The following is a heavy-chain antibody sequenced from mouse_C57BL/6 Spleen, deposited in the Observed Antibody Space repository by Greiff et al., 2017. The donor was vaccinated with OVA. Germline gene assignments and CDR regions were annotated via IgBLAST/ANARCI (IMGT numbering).Heavy chain of an antibody. D-gene: IGHD2-5*01. CDR3: ARSYYSKGFAY. Sequence: VQLQQSGAELVRPGTSVKVSCKASGYAFTNYLIEWVKQRPGQGLEWIGVINPGSGGTNYNEKFKGKATPTADKSSSTAYMQLSSLTSEDSAVYFCARSYYSKGFAYWGQGTLVTVSA. V-gene: IGHV1-54*01. J-gene: IGHJ3*01. CDR1: GYAFTNYL. CDR2: INPGSGGT.